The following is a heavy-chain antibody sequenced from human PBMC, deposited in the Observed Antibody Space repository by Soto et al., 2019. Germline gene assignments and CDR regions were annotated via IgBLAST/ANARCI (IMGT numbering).Heavy chain of an antibody. J-gene: IGHJ4*02. V-gene: IGHV4-39*01. D-gene: IGHD6-13*01. CDR2: IYYSGST. Sequence: SETLSLTCTVSGDSISSSGYYWGWIRQPPGKGLEWIGTIYYSGSTHYNPSLKSRVTISVDTPKNQFSLNLSSVTAADTAVYYCARGRGGGYISRYYFDYWGQGTLVTVSS. CDR3: ARGRGGGYISRYYFDY. CDR1: GDSISSSGYY.